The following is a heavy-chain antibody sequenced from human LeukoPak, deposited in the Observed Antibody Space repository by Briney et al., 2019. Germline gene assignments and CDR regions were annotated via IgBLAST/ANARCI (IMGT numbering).Heavy chain of an antibody. CDR2: IYPGDYET. CDR1: GYSFSNYW. Sequence: GESLKVSCEGSGYSFSNYWIGWVRQMPGKGLEWMGIIYPGDYETRYSPSFQGLVTISVDKSISTAYLQWSSLKASDTAMYYCAIPPGYCGNDCSFDHWGQGTLVTVSS. CDR3: AIPPGYCGNDCSFDH. J-gene: IGHJ4*02. V-gene: IGHV5-51*01. D-gene: IGHD2-21*02.